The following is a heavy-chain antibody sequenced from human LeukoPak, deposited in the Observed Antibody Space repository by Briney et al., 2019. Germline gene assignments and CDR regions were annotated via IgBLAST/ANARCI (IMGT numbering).Heavy chain of an antibody. V-gene: IGHV3-15*01. CDR2: IKSKTDGGTT. CDR1: GFTFSNAW. D-gene: IGHD2-15*01. Sequence: GGSLRLSCAASGFTFSNAWMSWVRQTPGKGLEWVGRIKSKTDGGTTDYAAPVKGRFTISRDDSKNTLYLQMNGLKTEDTAVYYCTTRYCSGGSCSDPWGQGTLVTVSS. J-gene: IGHJ5*02. CDR3: TTRYCSGGSCSDP.